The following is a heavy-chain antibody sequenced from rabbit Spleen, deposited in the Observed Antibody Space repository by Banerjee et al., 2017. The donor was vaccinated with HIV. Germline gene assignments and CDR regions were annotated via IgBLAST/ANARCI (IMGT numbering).Heavy chain of an antibody. V-gene: IGHV1S47*01. CDR3: ARDGAGGSYFAL. CDR2: IYNGDGST. Sequence: QEQLKETGGGLVQPGGSLTLSCKDSGFDFSSNAMCWFRQAPGKGPEWIACIYNGDGSTYYASWAKGRFTISKTSSTTVTLQMTSLTAADTATYFCARDGAGGSYFALWGPGTLVTVS. CDR1: GFDFSSNA. D-gene: IGHD8-1*01. J-gene: IGHJ4*01.